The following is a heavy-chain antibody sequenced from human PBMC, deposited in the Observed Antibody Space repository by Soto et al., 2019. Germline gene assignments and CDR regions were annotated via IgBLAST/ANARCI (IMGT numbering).Heavy chain of an antibody. Sequence: GGSLRLSCTASGFTFGDYAMSWFRQAPGKGLEWVGFIRSKAYGGTTEYAASVKGRFTISRDDSKSIAYLQMNSLKTEDTAVYFFTKERYDIWTALYGAFDIWGKGKMVTVPS. CDR3: TKERYDIWTALYGAFDI. J-gene: IGHJ3*02. D-gene: IGHD3-9*01. V-gene: IGHV3-49*03. CDR2: IRSKAYGGTT. CDR1: GFTFGDYA.